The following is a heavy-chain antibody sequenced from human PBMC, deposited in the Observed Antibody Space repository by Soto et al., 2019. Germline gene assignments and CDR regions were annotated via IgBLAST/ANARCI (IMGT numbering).Heavy chain of an antibody. V-gene: IGHV3-30*18. CDR1: GFTFSTFG. J-gene: IGHJ6*02. CDR2: TSYDGTKK. Sequence: QVQLVESGVGVVQPGRSLRLSCAASGFTFSTFGMHWVRQAQGKGRAGVALTSYDGTKKCFADSVKGRLTIPRDNSKNTLNLQLNSQRIDDLVMYYCAKAWGFGEFRSDRSMNVWGQGTTDAVSS. CDR3: AKAWGFGEFRSDRSMNV. D-gene: IGHD3-10*01.